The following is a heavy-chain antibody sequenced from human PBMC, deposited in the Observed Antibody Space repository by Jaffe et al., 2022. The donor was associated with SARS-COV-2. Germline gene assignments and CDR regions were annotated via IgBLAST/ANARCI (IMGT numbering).Heavy chain of an antibody. CDR3: ARHGSIGWPNAFDI. J-gene: IGHJ3*02. CDR1: GDSVSSSNYY. V-gene: IGHV4-39*01. D-gene: IGHD6-19*01. Sequence: QMQLQESGPGLVKPSETLSLTCTVSGDSVSSSNYYWGWIRQPPGKGLEWIGSVYYRGTTYYNPSLKSRLAISEDTSRNLFSLRLSSVTAADTAVYYCARHGSIGWPNAFDIWGQGTMVTVSS. CDR2: VYYRGTT.